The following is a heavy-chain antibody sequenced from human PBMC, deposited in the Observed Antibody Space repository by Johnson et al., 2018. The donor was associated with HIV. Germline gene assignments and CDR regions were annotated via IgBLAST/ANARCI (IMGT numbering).Heavy chain of an antibody. CDR1: GFTFDNYG. CDR2: INWHVGTT. Sequence: VQLVESGGTVVRPGGSLRLSCAASGFTFDNYGMSWVRQAPGKGLELVSGINWHVGTTGYADSVKGRFTTSRDNAKKSLYLQMNSLGAEDTALYYCVRRGRYCSNGVCFDAFDIWGQGTMVTVSS. CDR3: VRRGRYCSNGVCFDAFDI. D-gene: IGHD2-8*01. V-gene: IGHV3-20*04. J-gene: IGHJ3*02.